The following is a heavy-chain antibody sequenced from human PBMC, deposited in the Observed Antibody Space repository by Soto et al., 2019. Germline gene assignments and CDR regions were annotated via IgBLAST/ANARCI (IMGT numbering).Heavy chain of an antibody. Sequence: GGSLRLSCAGSGFTFGTYAMNWVRQAPGKGLEWVSGITGSGGSTYYADSVKGRFTISRDNSKNTLYLQMNSLRGDDTAVYYCAKDRSVDTRDWFDPWGQGTLVTVSS. D-gene: IGHD5-18*01. CDR2: ITGSGGST. V-gene: IGHV3-23*01. CDR1: GFTFGTYA. CDR3: AKDRSVDTRDWFDP. J-gene: IGHJ5*02.